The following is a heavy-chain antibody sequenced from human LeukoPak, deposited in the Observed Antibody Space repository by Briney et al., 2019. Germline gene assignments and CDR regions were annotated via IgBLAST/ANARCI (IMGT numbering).Heavy chain of an antibody. Sequence: ASVKVSCKASGYTFTGYYMHWVRQAPGQGLEWMGWINPNSGGTNYAQKFQGRGTMTRDTSISTAYMELSRLRSDDTAVYYCARVSSSEYCSGGSCYGDYWGQGTLVTVSS. CDR1: GYTFTGYY. CDR3: ARVSSSEYCSGGSCYGDY. CDR2: INPNSGGT. J-gene: IGHJ4*02. D-gene: IGHD2-15*01. V-gene: IGHV1-2*02.